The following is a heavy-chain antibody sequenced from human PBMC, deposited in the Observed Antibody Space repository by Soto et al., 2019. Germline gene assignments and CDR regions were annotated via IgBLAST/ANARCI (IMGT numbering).Heavy chain of an antibody. V-gene: IGHV3-23*01. J-gene: IGHJ4*02. Sequence: GGSLRLSCGASGFTFSSYAMSWVRQAPGKGREWFAAISGNGADTTYPESVRGRFTISRDNSKDTLYLQMNSLRADDTAVYYCGKERRCSGWVVCNYWGQGIVVTVSS. CDR1: GFTFSSYA. D-gene: IGHD6-19*01. CDR3: GKERRCSGWVVCNY. CDR2: ISGNGADT.